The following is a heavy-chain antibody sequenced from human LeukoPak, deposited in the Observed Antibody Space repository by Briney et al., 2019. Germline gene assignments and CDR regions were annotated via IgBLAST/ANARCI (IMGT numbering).Heavy chain of an antibody. J-gene: IGHJ4*02. Sequence: PGRSLRLSCAASGFTFSSYGMHWVRQAPGKGLEWVAVIWYDGSNKYYADSVKGRFTISRDNSKNTLYLQMNSLRAEDTAVYYCAKPMGLGYCSSTSCYMWAFDYWGQGTLVTVSS. CDR2: IWYDGSNK. D-gene: IGHD2-2*02. CDR1: GFTFSSYG. V-gene: IGHV3-33*06. CDR3: AKPMGLGYCSSTSCYMWAFDY.